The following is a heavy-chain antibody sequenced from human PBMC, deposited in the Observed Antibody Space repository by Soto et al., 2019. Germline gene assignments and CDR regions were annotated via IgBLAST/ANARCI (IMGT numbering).Heavy chain of an antibody. CDR3: ARAPPRGAARPISGGMDV. CDR2: INPNSGRT. D-gene: IGHD6-6*01. V-gene: IGHV1-2*04. Sequence: ASVKVSCKASGYTFTGYYMHWVRQAPGQGLEWMGWINPNSGRTNYAQKFQGWVTMTRDTSISTAYMELSRLRSDDTAVYYCARAPPRGAARPISGGMDVWGQGTTVTVSS. J-gene: IGHJ6*02. CDR1: GYTFTGYY.